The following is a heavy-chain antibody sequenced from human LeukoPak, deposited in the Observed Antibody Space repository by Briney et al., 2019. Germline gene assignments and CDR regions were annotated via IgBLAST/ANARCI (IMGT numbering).Heavy chain of an antibody. Sequence: GASVKVSCKASGYTFTSYDINWVRQATGQGLEWMGWMNPNSGNTGYAQKFQGRVTMTRNTSISTAYMELSSLRSEDTAVYYCARSYYDYVWGSHDAFDIWGQGTMVTVSS. CDR1: GYTFTSYD. J-gene: IGHJ3*02. CDR3: ARSYYDYVWGSHDAFDI. V-gene: IGHV1-8*01. D-gene: IGHD3-16*01. CDR2: MNPNSGNT.